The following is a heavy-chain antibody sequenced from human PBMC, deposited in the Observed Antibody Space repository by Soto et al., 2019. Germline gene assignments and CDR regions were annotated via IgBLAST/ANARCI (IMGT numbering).Heavy chain of an antibody. D-gene: IGHD2-21*02. Sequence: SLTCAVYGGSFSGYYWSWIRQPPGKGLEWIGEINHSRSTNYNPSLKSRLTISVDTSKNQFSLKLSFVTAADTAVYYCARGSRYYGGDSRFGYFDYWGQGALVTVSS. CDR1: GGSFSGYY. J-gene: IGHJ4*02. V-gene: IGHV4-34*01. CDR2: INHSRST. CDR3: ARGSRYYGGDSRFGYFDY.